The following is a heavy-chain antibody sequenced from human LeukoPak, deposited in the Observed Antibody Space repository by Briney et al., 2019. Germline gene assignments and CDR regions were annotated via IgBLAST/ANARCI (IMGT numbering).Heavy chain of an antibody. D-gene: IGHD3-22*01. CDR1: GFTFSSYA. CDR2: ISYDGSDK. CDR3: ARVNDSSGYYPNYFDY. Sequence: GGSLRLSCAASGFTFSSYAMHWVRQAPGKGLEWVAIISYDGSDKYYADSVKGRFTISRDNSKNTLYLQMNSLRAEDTAVYYCARVNDSSGYYPNYFDYWGQGTLVTVSS. V-gene: IGHV3-30*04. J-gene: IGHJ4*02.